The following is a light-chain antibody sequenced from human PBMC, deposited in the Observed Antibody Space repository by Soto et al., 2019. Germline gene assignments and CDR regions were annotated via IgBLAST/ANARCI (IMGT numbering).Light chain of an antibody. Sequence: EIVLTQSPATLSFSPGEIATLSCRASQSVSSYLAWYQQKPGQAPRLLIYDASNRATGIPARFSGSGSGTDFTLTISSLEPEDFAVYYCQQRSNWPPTFGQGTKVDI. CDR2: DAS. J-gene: IGKJ1*01. V-gene: IGKV3-11*01. CDR1: QSVSSY. CDR3: QQRSNWPPT.